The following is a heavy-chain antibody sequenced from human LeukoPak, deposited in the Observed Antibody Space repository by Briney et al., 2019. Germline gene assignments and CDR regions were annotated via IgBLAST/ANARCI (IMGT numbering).Heavy chain of an antibody. CDR2: IRYDGSNK. D-gene: IGHD3-22*01. CDR1: GFTFSSYG. V-gene: IGHV3-30*02. J-gene: IGHJ4*02. Sequence: QSGGSLRLSCAASGFTFSSYGMHWVRQAPGKGLEWVAFIRYDGSNKYYADSVKGRFTISRDNSKNTLYLQMSGLRAEDTAVYYCAKDTPDSSAYYLENWGQGTLVTVSS. CDR3: AKDTPDSSAYYLEN.